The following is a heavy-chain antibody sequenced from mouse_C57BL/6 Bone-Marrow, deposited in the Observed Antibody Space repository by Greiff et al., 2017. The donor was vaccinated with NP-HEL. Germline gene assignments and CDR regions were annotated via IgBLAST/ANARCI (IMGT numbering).Heavy chain of an antibody. CDR2: ISYDGSN. V-gene: IGHV3-6*01. CDR3: AREATVVARGPYAMDY. CDR1: GYSITSGYY. D-gene: IGHD1-1*01. J-gene: IGHJ4*01. Sequence: EVQLQESGPGLVKPSQSLSLTCSVTGYSITSGYYWNWIRQFPGNKLEWMGYISYDGSNNYNPSLKNRISITRDTSKNQFFLKLNSVTNEDTATYYCAREATVVARGPYAMDYWGQGTSVTVSS.